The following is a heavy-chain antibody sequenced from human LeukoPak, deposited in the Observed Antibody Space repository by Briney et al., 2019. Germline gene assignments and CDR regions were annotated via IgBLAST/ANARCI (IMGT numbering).Heavy chain of an antibody. CDR1: GYTFTGYY. CDR2: INPNSGGT. Sequence: ASVKVSCKASGYTFTGYYMHWVRQAPGQGREWMGWINPNSGGTNYAQKFQGRVTMTRDTSISTAYMELSRLRSHDTAVYYCVLVLDYYFDYWGQGTLVTVSS. J-gene: IGHJ4*02. CDR3: VLVLDYYFDY. D-gene: IGHD3/OR15-3a*01. V-gene: IGHV1-2*02.